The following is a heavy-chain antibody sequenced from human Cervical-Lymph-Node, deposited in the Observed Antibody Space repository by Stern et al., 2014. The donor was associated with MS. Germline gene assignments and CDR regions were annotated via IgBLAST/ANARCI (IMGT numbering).Heavy chain of an antibody. V-gene: IGHV3-21*01. CDR2: ISASSSYI. CDR3: ARPPSDVTIFGVVTTDGGDY. Sequence: EVQLVESGGGLVKPGGSLRLSCAASGFPFSDYNMHWVRQAPGKGLEWVSSISASSSYIYYADSVKGRFTISRDNAKNSLYLQMNSLRAEDTAVYYCARPPSDVTIFGVVTTDGGDYWGQGTLVTVSS. CDR1: GFPFSDYN. D-gene: IGHD3-3*01. J-gene: IGHJ4*02.